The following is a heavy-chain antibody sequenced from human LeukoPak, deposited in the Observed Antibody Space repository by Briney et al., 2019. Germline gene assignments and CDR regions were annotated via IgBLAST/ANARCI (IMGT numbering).Heavy chain of an antibody. CDR1: GGSISSYY. Sequence: PSETLSLTCTVSGGSISSYYWSWIRQPPGKGLEWIGYIYYSGSTNYNPSLKSRVTISVDTSKNQFSLKLSSVTAADTAVYYCARGSPYCSGGSCRPYYYYYMDVWGKGTTVTVSS. J-gene: IGHJ6*03. CDR3: ARGSPYCSGGSCRPYYYYYMDV. V-gene: IGHV4-59*01. D-gene: IGHD2-15*01. CDR2: IYYSGST.